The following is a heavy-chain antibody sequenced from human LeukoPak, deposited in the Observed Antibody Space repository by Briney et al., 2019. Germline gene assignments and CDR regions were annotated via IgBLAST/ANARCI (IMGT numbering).Heavy chain of an antibody. J-gene: IGHJ4*02. D-gene: IGHD2-2*01. V-gene: IGHV1-2*02. CDR3: ARSRPHCSSTSCYGYDY. CDR1: GYTFTGYY. Sequence: ASVKVSCKASGYTFTGYYMHWVRQAPGQGLEWMGWINLNSGGTNYAQKFQGRVTMTRDTSISTAYMELSRLRSDDTAVYYCARSRPHCSSTSCYGYDYWGQGTLVTVSS. CDR2: INLNSGGT.